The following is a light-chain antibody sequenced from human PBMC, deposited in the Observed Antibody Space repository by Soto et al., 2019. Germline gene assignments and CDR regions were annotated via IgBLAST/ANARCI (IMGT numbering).Light chain of an antibody. Sequence: QSVLTQPASVSGPPGQSITISCTGTSSDVGSYNLVSWYQQHPGKAPQLMIYEGSKRPSGVSNRFSGSKSGNTASLTISGLQAEDEADYYCCSYAGSSTWVFGGGTKVTVL. CDR3: CSYAGSSTWV. CDR1: SSDVGSYNL. CDR2: EGS. J-gene: IGLJ3*02. V-gene: IGLV2-23*01.